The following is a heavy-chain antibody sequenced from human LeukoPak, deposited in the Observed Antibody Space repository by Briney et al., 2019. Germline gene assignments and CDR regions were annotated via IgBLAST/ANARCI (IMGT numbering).Heavy chain of an antibody. V-gene: IGHV4-31*03. CDR2: IYYSGST. CDR3: ARGYYNGSGSYYFDY. Sequence: SSETLSLTCTVSGGSISSGDYYWSWIRQPPGKGLEWIGYIYYSGSTYYNPSLKSRVTISVDKSKNQFSLKLSSVTAADTAVYYCARGYYNGSGSYYFDYWGQGTLVTVSS. J-gene: IGHJ4*02. CDR1: GGSISSGDYY. D-gene: IGHD3-10*01.